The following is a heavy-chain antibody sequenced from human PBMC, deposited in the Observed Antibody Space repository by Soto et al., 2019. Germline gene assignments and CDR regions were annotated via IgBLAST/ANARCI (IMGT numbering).Heavy chain of an antibody. CDR3: AILWFGAQYYYYGMDV. Sequence: SVKVSCKASGGTFSSYAISWVRQAPGQGLEWMGGIIPIFGTANYAQKFQGRVTITADESTSTAYMELSSLRSEDTAVYYCAILWFGAQYYYYGMDVWGQGTTVTVSS. CDR2: IIPIFGTA. CDR1: GGTFSSYA. D-gene: IGHD3-10*01. J-gene: IGHJ6*02. V-gene: IGHV1-69*13.